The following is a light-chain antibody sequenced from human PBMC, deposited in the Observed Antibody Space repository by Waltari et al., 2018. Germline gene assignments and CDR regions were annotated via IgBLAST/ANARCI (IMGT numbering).Light chain of an antibody. CDR1: GSNLGAGYD. V-gene: IGLV1-40*01. Sequence: QSVLTQPPSVSGAPGQRVSISCTGSGSNLGAGYDVHRYQQHPGKAPKLLIYGTSTRPPGVPDRFFGSQSGTSASLAITALQAEDEAEYYCQSYDTSLSVVFGGGTKLTVL. J-gene: IGLJ2*01. CDR2: GTS. CDR3: QSYDTSLSVV.